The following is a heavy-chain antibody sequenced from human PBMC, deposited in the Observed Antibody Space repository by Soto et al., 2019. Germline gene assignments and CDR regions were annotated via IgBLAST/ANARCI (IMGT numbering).Heavy chain of an antibody. Sequence: GGSLILSCAVSGFPFSTYGFHWVRQPPGKGLEWVAVIVSDGSAKYHADSVEGRFTISRDNSKDTLYLQMNSLRVEDTALYYCVRERGPFDAFDIWGQGTMVTVSS. V-gene: IGHV3-33*01. CDR3: VRERGPFDAFDI. CDR2: IVSDGSAK. CDR1: GFPFSTYG. J-gene: IGHJ3*02.